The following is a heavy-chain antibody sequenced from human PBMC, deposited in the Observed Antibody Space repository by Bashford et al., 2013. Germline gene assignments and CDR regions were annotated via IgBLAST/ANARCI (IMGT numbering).Heavy chain of an antibody. CDR3: ARHGYYYDSSGYQRNWFDP. CDR1: GFTFSNAW. J-gene: IGHJ5*02. Sequence: GGSLRLSCAASGFTFSNAWMSWVRQMPGKGLEWMGRIDPSDSYTNYSPSFQGHVTISADKSISTAYLQWSSLKASDTAMYYCARHGYYYDSSGYQRNWFDPWGQGTLVTVSS. D-gene: IGHD3-22*01. V-gene: IGHV5-10-1*01. CDR2: IDPSDSYT.